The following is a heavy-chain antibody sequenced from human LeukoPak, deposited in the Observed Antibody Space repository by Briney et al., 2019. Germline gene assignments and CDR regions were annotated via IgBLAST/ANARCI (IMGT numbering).Heavy chain of an antibody. CDR1: GFTFSRYA. D-gene: IGHD2-15*01. CDR2: ITSNGGST. V-gene: IGHV3-64*01. Sequence: GGSLRLSCAASGFTFSRYAMHWVRQAPGKGLEYVSAITSNGGSTYYANSVKGRFTISRDNSKNTLYLQLGSLRAEDMAMYYCATATGSQYAEYFQHWGQGNLGSVSS. CDR3: ATATGSQYAEYFQH. J-gene: IGHJ1*01.